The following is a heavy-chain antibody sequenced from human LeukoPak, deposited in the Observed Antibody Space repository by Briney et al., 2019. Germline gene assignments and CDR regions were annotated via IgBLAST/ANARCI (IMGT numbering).Heavy chain of an antibody. V-gene: IGHV3-23*01. CDR3: ARDSAGNDY. J-gene: IGHJ4*02. CDR1: GFTFSSYS. D-gene: IGHD6-13*01. Sequence: GGSLRLSCAASGFTFSSYSMNWVRQAPGKGLEWVSAISGSGGSTYYADSVKGRFTISRDNSKNTLYLQMNSLRAEDTAMYYCARDSAGNDYWGQGTLVTASS. CDR2: ISGSGGST.